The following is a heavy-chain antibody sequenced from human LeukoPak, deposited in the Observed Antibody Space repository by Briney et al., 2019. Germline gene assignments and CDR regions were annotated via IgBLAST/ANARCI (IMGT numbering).Heavy chain of an antibody. Sequence: SETLSLTCTVSGGSISHYYWSWIRQSPGKGLEWIGYIYYSGCTNYNPSLKNRLTISVDTSSNKFSVQLRYVAAADTTVYDCAIEDCHTPVPEGRDVWGQGATVIVS. J-gene: IGHJ6*01. CDR3: AIEDCHTPVPEGRDV. CDR1: GGSISHYY. D-gene: IGHD4-17*01. V-gene: IGHV4-59*01. CDR2: IYYSGCT.